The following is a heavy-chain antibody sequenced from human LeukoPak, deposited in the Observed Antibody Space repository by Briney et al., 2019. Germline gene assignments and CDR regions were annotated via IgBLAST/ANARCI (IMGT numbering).Heavy chain of an antibody. CDR2: MKSNSGDT. V-gene: IGHV1-8*01. CDR3: ARGEYSSSWYPFDY. CDR1: GYTFTGYD. D-gene: IGHD6-13*01. Sequence: ASVKVSCKTSGYTFTGYDINWVRQAPGQGLEWMGCMKSNSGDTHFAQKFQGRVTMTRDTSISTAFMELSSLRSEDTAVYYCARGEYSSSWYPFDYWGQGSPVTVSS. J-gene: IGHJ4*02.